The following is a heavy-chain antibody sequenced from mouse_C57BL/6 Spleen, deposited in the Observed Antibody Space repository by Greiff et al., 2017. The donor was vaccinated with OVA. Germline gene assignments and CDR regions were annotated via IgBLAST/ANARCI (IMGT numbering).Heavy chain of an antibody. CDR3: TYYGIQYWYFDV. Sequence: EVMLVESGGGLVQPGGSMKLSCAASGFTFSDAWMDWVRQSPEKGLEWVAEIRNKANNHATYYAESVKGRFTISRDDSKRSVYLQMNSLRAEDTGIYYGTYYGIQYWYFDVWGTGTTVTVSS. CDR2: IRNKANNHAT. D-gene: IGHD2-1*01. J-gene: IGHJ1*03. CDR1: GFTFSDAW. V-gene: IGHV6-6*01.